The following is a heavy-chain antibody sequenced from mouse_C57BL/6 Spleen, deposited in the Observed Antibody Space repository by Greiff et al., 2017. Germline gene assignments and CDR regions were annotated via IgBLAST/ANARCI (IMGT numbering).Heavy chain of an antibody. Sequence: QVQLQQPGAELVRPGTSVKVSCKASGYAFTNYLIEWVKQRPGQGLEWIGVINPGSGGTNYNEKFKGKATLTADKSSSTAYMQLSSLTSEDSAVYFCARDSNYDYYAMDYWGQGTSVTVSS. CDR1: GYAFTNYL. CDR2: INPGSGGT. V-gene: IGHV1-54*01. D-gene: IGHD2-5*01. CDR3: ARDSNYDYYAMDY. J-gene: IGHJ4*01.